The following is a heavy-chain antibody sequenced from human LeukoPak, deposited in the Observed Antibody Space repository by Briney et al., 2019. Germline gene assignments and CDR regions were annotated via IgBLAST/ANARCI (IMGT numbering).Heavy chain of an antibody. CDR1: GYTFTSYG. J-gene: IGHJ6*02. D-gene: IGHD2-2*01. CDR2: FSAYNGNT. CDR3: AIVVPAADNYYGMDV. V-gene: IGHV1-18*01. Sequence: GASVKVSCKASGYTFTSYGISWVRQAPGQGLEWMGWFSAYNGNTNYAQKLQGRVTMTTDTSTSTAYMELRSLRSDDTAVYYCAIVVPAADNYYGMDVWGQGTTVTVSS.